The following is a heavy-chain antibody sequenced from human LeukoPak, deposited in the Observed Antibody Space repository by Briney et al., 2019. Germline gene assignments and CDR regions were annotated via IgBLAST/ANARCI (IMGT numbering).Heavy chain of an antibody. D-gene: IGHD3-22*01. CDR3: ARDDSSGYYTPLSS. CDR1: GGTFSSYA. V-gene: IGHV1-69*05. J-gene: IGHJ5*02. CDR2: IIPIFGTA. Sequence: GSSVEVSCKASGGTFSSYAISWVRQAPGQGLEWMGRIIPIFGTANYAQKFQGRVTITTDESTSTAYMELSSLRSEDTAVYYCARDDSSGYYTPLSSWGQGTLVTVSS.